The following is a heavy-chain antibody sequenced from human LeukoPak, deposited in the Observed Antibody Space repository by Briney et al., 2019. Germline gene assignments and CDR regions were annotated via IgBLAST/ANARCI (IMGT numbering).Heavy chain of an antibody. CDR1: GFTFDDYA. Sequence: GGSLRLSCAASGFTFDDYAMHWVRQAPGKGLEWVSGISWNSGSIGYADSVKGRFAISRDNAKNSLYLQMNSLRAEDTALYYCAKAYYDSSPYYFDYWGQGTLVTVSS. J-gene: IGHJ4*02. CDR2: ISWNSGSI. D-gene: IGHD3-22*01. V-gene: IGHV3-9*01. CDR3: AKAYYDSSPYYFDY.